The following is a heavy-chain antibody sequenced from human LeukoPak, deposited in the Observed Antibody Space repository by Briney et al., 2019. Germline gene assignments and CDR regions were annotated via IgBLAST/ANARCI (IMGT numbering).Heavy chain of an antibody. D-gene: IGHD4-17*01. Sequence: SSETLSLTCAVYGVAFRVFYWSWIPRPPGKGGEWFGEINHSGSTQYNPSLKSRVTRSLATSKNQFSLKRSSVTAADTAVYYCPRVLTTVTTTLNYFDYSGQGTLVTVSS. CDR3: PRVLTTVTTTLNYFDY. CDR2: INHSGST. V-gene: IGHV4-34*01. J-gene: IGHJ4*02. CDR1: GVAFRVFY.